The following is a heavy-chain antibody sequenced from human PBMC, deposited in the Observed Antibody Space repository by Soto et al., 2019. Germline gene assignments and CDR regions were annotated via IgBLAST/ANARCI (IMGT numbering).Heavy chain of an antibody. J-gene: IGHJ6*02. V-gene: IGHV1-18*01. CDR1: GYSFTTYG. CDR3: MDV. Sequence: QVQLVQSGAEVKKPGASVNVSCKASGYSFTTYGISWVRQAPGQGLEWMGWISDYNGNTNYEKKFQGRVTMTTDTSTRTAYMELKSLRSDDTAVDYGMDVWGQGTTVTVS. CDR2: ISDYNGNT.